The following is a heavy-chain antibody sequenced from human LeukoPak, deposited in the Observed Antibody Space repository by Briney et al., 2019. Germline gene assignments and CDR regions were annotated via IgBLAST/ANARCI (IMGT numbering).Heavy chain of an antibody. CDR2: IYYSGST. D-gene: IGHD3-10*01. Sequence: SETLSLTCTVSGGSFSSSYWSWIRQPPGKGLEWIGYIYYSGSTNYNPSLKSRVTISVDTSKNQFSLKLSAVTAADTAVYYCARDRYYYASGEDAFDIWGQGTMVTVSS. V-gene: IGHV4-59*01. J-gene: IGHJ3*02. CDR1: GGSFSSSY. CDR3: ARDRYYYASGEDAFDI.